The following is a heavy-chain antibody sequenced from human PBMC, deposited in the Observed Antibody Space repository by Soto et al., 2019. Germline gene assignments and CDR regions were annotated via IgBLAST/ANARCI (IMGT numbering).Heavy chain of an antibody. CDR1: GGTFSSYA. D-gene: IGHD2-2*01. CDR3: ARGILSSNSYYYYYYGMDV. V-gene: IGHV1-69*13. Sequence: ASVKVSCKASGGTFSSYAISWVRQAPGQGLEWMGGIIPIFGTATYAEKFQGSVTMTAAESTRTAYMKLSSLRSEDTAVYYCARGILSSNSYYYYYYGMDVWGQGTNVTVSS. CDR2: IIPIFGTA. J-gene: IGHJ6*02.